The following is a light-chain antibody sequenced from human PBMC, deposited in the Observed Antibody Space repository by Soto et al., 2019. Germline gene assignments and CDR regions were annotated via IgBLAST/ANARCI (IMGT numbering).Light chain of an antibody. CDR3: QHYDTSST. CDR2: GAS. Sequence: EIVLTPSTGTLSLAPGARATLSCSASRSVSASSLAWYQQKPGPAPMLLIYGASSTATGFPDRFSGSGAGNDCTLTSSRLEHEDSAVYYCQHYDTSSTFGQGTKLEI. CDR1: RSVSASS. J-gene: IGKJ2*01. V-gene: IGKV3-20*01.